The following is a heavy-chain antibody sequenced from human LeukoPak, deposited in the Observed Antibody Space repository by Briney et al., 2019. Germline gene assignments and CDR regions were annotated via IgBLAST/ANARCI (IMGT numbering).Heavy chain of an antibody. D-gene: IGHD3-9*01. CDR3: TRDILTGYYQPDY. J-gene: IGHJ4*02. V-gene: IGHV3-49*04. CDR2: IRSKAYGGAT. Sequence: GRSLRLSCTASGFTFGDYAISWVRPAPGKGLEWVGFIRSKAYGGATEYGASVKGRFTISRDDSKSIAYLQMNSLKTEDTAVYYCTRDILTGYYQPDYWGQGTLVSVSS. CDR1: GFTFGDYA.